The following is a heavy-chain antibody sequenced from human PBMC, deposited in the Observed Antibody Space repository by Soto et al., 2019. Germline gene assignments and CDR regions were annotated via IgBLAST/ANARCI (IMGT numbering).Heavy chain of an antibody. Sequence: QVQLVQSGAEEKKPGASMKVSYKVSGYTFISYSMHWVRQAPGQRLEWMGWINVGNGNTKYSQKIQGRVTITIDTSASTGYMELSSLRSEDTAVYYCARERWASGSRWFDPWGQGTLVTVSS. V-gene: IGHV1-3*05. CDR1: GYTFISYS. D-gene: IGHD6-19*01. CDR3: ARERWASGSRWFDP. J-gene: IGHJ5*02. CDR2: INVGNGNT.